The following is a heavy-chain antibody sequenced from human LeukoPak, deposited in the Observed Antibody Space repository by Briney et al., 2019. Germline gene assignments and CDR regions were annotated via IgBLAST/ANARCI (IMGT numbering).Heavy chain of an antibody. Sequence: SVKVSCKASGGTFSSYAISWVRQAPGQGLEWMGGIIPIFGTANYAQKFQGRVTITTDESTSTAYMELSSLRAEDTAVYYCARPAVVRGSYLYYFDYWGQGTLVTVSS. V-gene: IGHV1-69*05. J-gene: IGHJ4*02. CDR1: GGTFSSYA. CDR2: IIPIFGTA. CDR3: ARPAVVRGSYLYYFDY. D-gene: IGHD3-10*01.